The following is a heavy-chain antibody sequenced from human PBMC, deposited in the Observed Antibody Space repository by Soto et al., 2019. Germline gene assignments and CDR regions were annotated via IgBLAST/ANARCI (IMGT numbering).Heavy chain of an antibody. CDR2: LHHDGTT. J-gene: IGHJ6*02. CDR1: GGPITTTTW. V-gene: IGHV4-4*02. D-gene: IGHD3-16*01. Sequence: QVQLQESGPGLVKPSETLSLTCAVSGGPITTTTWWAWVRLPPGKGLEWIGELHHDGTTNYNPSLASRLTMSLDKSNNHFSLKLTSVTAADTAIYYCATQTISYTWGVWGRGTTVTVSS. CDR3: ATQTISYTWGV.